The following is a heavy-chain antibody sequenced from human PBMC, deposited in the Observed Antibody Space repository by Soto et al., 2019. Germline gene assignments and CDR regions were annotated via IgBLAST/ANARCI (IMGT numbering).Heavy chain of an antibody. D-gene: IGHD6-19*01. Sequence: PGGSLRLSCAASGFTFSSFAMSWVRQAPGKGPEWVSAISGSGGDTYYADYVKGRFTISRDNPKSTLYLQMNSLRAEDTAVYYCAKTIAVAGAFGYWGQGTQVTVSS. CDR3: AKTIAVAGAFGY. CDR1: GFTFSSFA. CDR2: ISGSGGDT. V-gene: IGHV3-23*01. J-gene: IGHJ4*02.